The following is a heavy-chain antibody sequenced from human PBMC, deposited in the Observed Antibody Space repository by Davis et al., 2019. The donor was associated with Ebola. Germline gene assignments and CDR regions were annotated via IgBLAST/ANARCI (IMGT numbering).Heavy chain of an antibody. J-gene: IGHJ5*02. CDR2: IWYDGSNK. D-gene: IGHD5-18*01. Sequence: GESLKISCAASGFTVSSNYMSWVRQAPGKGLEWVAVIWYDGSNKYYADSVKGRFTISRDNSKNTLYLQMNSLRAEDTAVYYCARDRGYSYGYNWFDPWGQGTLVTVSS. V-gene: IGHV3-33*08. CDR3: ARDRGYSYGYNWFDP. CDR1: GFTVSSNY.